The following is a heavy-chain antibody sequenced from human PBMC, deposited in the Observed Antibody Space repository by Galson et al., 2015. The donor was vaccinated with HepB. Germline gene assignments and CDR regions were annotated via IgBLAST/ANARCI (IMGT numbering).Heavy chain of an antibody. CDR2: IYPGDSDT. D-gene: IGHD3-16*02. Sequence: QSGAEVTKPGESLKISCKGSGYSFPSYWIGWVRQMPGKGLEWMGIIYPGDSDTRYSPSFQGQVTISADKSISTAYLQWSSLKASDTAMYYCARLSDYDYVWGSYRYSDYWGQGTLVTVSS. CDR1: GYSFPSYW. CDR3: ARLSDYDYVWGSYRYSDY. J-gene: IGHJ4*02. V-gene: IGHV5-51*01.